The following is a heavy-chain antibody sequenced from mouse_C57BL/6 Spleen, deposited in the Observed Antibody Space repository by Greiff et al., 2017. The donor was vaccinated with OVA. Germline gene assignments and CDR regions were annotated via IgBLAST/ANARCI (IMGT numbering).Heavy chain of an antibody. CDR1: GYTFTDYN. D-gene: IGHD1-1*01. J-gene: IGHJ2*01. CDR3: ARGGGITTVFPPLYYFDY. CDR2: INPNNGGT. Sequence: EVKLMESGPELVKPGASVKMSCKASGYTFTDYNMHWVKQSHGKSLEWIGYINPNNGGTSYNQKFKGKATLTVNKSSSTAYMELRSLTSEDSAVYYCARGGGITTVFPPLYYFDYWGQGTTLTVSS. V-gene: IGHV1-22*01.